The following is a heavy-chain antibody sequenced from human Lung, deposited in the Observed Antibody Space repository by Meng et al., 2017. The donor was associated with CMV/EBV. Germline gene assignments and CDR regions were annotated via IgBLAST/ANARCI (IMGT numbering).Heavy chain of an antibody. V-gene: IGHV3-21*01. Sequence: ADSVKGRFTISRDNAKNSLYLQMNSLRAEDTAVYYCARAILSGYFDYWGQGTLVTVSS. D-gene: IGHD3-16*02. J-gene: IGHJ4*02. CDR3: ARAILSGYFDY.